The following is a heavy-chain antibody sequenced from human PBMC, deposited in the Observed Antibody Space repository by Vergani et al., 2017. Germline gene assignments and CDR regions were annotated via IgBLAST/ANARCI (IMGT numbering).Heavy chain of an antibody. V-gene: IGHV3-23*01. CDR3: AKGSVLRYDSSGLLRPGAFDI. J-gene: IGHJ3*02. D-gene: IGHD3-22*01. CDR2: ISGSGGST. CDR1: GFTFSSYA. Sequence: EVQLLESGGGLVQPGGSLRLSCAASGFTFSSYAMSWVRQAPGKGLEWVSAISGSGGSTYYADSVKGRFTISRDNSKNTLYLQMTSLRAEDTAVYYCAKGSVLRYDSSGLLRPGAFDIWGQGTMVTVSS.